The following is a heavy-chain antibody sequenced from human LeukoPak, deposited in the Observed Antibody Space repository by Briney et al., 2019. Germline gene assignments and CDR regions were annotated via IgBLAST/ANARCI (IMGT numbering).Heavy chain of an antibody. Sequence: PETLSLTCAVYGGSFSGYYWSWIRQPPGKGLEWIGEINHIGSTNYNPSLKSRVTISVDTSKRQSSLKLSPVTAADTALYYCARCRKPNFDYWGQGTLGTVSS. D-gene: IGHD1-14*01. J-gene: IGHJ4*02. CDR1: GGSFSGYY. V-gene: IGHV4-34*01. CDR2: INHIGST. CDR3: ARCRKPNFDY.